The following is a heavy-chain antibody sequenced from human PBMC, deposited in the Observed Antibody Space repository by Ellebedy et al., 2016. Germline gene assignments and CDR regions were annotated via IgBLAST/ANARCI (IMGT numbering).Heavy chain of an antibody. D-gene: IGHD3-10*01. CDR2: IYYTGGA. J-gene: IGHJ3*01. CDR1: GGSISGDY. CDR3: ASDGDLGAFDV. Sequence: SETLSLXXTVSGGSISGDYWSWIRQPPGKGLEYIGHIYYTGGANDNPSLKSPVTISGDTSKNQFSLKLNSVTAADTAVYYCASDGDLGAFDVWGPGTMGTVFS. V-gene: IGHV4-59*12.